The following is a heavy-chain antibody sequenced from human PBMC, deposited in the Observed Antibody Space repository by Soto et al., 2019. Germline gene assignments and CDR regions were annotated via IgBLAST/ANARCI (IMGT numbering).Heavy chain of an antibody. Sequence: PLETLSLTCSVSGGSLSKYYWSWIRQPAGKGLEWIGRISTSGHVVSKVSLRSRLTMSVDMSNNHFSLKLTSVTAADTAVYYCARDNNDFWSLYPLAFDYWGQGALVTVSS. V-gene: IGHV4-4*07. J-gene: IGHJ4*02. CDR1: GGSLSKYY. CDR3: ARDNNDFWSLYPLAFDY. D-gene: IGHD3-3*01. CDR2: ISTSGHV.